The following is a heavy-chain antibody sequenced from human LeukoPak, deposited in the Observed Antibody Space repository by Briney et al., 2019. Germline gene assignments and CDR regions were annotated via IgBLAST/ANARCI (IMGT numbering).Heavy chain of an antibody. D-gene: IGHD2-15*01. Sequence: SETLSLTCAVYGGSFSGYYWSWIRQPPGKGLEWIGEINHSGSTNYNPSLKSRVTISVDTSKNQFSLKLSSVTAADTAVYCCARGGPLNVVVVAAAFDYWGQGTLVTVSS. CDR1: GGSFSGYY. V-gene: IGHV4-34*01. CDR2: INHSGST. J-gene: IGHJ4*02. CDR3: ARGGPLNVVVVAAAFDY.